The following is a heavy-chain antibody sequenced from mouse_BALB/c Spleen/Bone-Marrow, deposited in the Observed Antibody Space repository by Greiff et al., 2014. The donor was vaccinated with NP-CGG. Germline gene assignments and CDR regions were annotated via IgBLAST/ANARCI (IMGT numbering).Heavy chain of an antibody. V-gene: IGHV14-3*02. D-gene: IGHD1-1*01. Sequence: EVKLMESGAELVKPGASVKLSCTASGFNIKDTYMHWVKQRPEQGLEWIGRIDPANGNTKYDPKFQGKATITADTSSNTAYLQLSSLTSEDTAVYYCANYYYGSSLFAYWGQGTLVTVPA. CDR1: GFNIKDTY. CDR2: IDPANGNT. J-gene: IGHJ3*01. CDR3: ANYYYGSSLFAY.